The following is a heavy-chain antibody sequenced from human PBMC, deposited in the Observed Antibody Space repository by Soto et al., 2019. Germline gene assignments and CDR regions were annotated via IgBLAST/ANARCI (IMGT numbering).Heavy chain of an antibody. Sequence: GGSLRLSCAASGFTFSSYAMSWVRQAPGKGLEWVSAISGSGGSTYYADSVKGRLTISRDNSKNTLYLQMNSLRAEDTAVYYCAKEGPGYSSGWYPANDAFDIWGQGTMVTVSS. J-gene: IGHJ3*02. CDR2: ISGSGGST. V-gene: IGHV3-23*01. CDR1: GFTFSSYA. D-gene: IGHD6-19*01. CDR3: AKEGPGYSSGWYPANDAFDI.